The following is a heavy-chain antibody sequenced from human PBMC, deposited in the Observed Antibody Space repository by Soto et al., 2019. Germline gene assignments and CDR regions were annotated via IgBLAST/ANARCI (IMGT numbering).Heavy chain of an antibody. Sequence: HRGGSLRLSCAASGFSFGSYALSWVRQAPGKGLEWVSTISGSDGKTFYADSVKGRFSISRDTSQSTLYLQMNSLRADDTAMYYCARWSYLDYWGQGTRVTVSS. J-gene: IGHJ4*02. V-gene: IGHV3-23*01. CDR1: GFSFGSYA. CDR3: ARWSYLDY. CDR2: ISGSDGKT. D-gene: IGHD3-3*01.